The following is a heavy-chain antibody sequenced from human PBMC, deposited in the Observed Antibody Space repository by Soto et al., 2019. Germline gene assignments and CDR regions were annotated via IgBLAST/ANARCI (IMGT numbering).Heavy chain of an antibody. V-gene: IGHV4-4*07. D-gene: IGHD4-17*01. CDR3: ARSYRDSYEH. CDR1: GGSISNNY. CDR2: IYSNGRT. J-gene: IGHJ1*01. Sequence: SETLSLTCNVSGGSISNNYWTWIRQSAGKGLEWIGRIYSNGRTNFNPSLKSRISMSIDTSKNQFSLKLTSVTAADTAVYYCARSYRDSYEHWGQGTLVTVSS.